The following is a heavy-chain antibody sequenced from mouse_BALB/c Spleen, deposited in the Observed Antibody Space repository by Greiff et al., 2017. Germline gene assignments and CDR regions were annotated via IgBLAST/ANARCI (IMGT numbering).Heavy chain of an antibody. CDR3: ARDRRDDGYYVDY. Sequence: VQLQESGPGLVAPSQSLSITCTVSGFSLTSYGVHWVRQPPGKGLEWLGVIWAGGSTNYNSALMSRLSISKDNSKSQVFLKMNSLQTDDTAMYYCARDRRDDGYYVDYWGQGTTLTVSS. CDR2: IWAGGST. V-gene: IGHV2-9*02. CDR1: GFSLTSYG. D-gene: IGHD2-3*01. J-gene: IGHJ2*01.